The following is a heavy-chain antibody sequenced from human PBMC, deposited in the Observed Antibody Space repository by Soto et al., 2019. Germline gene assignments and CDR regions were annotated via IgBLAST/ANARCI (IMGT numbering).Heavy chain of an antibody. CDR3: ATDRDSSSWYDY. D-gene: IGHD6-13*01. CDR1: GYTLTELA. Sequence: ASGKVSCKVSGYTLTELAMHWVRQAPGKGLEWMGGFDPEDGETIYAQKFQGRVTMTEDTSTDTAYMELSSLRSEDTAVYYCATDRDSSSWYDYWGQGTLVTVSS. CDR2: FDPEDGET. J-gene: IGHJ4*02. V-gene: IGHV1-24*01.